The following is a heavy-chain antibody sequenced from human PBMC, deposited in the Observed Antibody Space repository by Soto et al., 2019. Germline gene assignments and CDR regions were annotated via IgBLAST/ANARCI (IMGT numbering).Heavy chain of an antibody. CDR3: AGRPVTRFYYYYYGMDV. J-gene: IGHJ6*02. Sequence: GESLKISCKGSGYSFTSYWISWVRQMPGKGLEWMGRIDPSDSYTNYSPSFQGHVTISADKSISTAYLQWSSLKASDTAMYYCAGRPVTRFYYYYYGMDVWGQGTTVTVSS. V-gene: IGHV5-10-1*01. CDR2: IDPSDSYT. CDR1: GYSFTSYW. D-gene: IGHD4-4*01.